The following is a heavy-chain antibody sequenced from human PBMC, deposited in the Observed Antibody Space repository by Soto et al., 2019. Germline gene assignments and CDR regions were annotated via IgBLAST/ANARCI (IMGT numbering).Heavy chain of an antibody. CDR3: ASGPHSSTMGAEDY. D-gene: IGHD6-13*01. CDR1: GLTFSFYE. J-gene: IGHJ4*02. V-gene: IGHV3-48*03. Sequence: EVQLVESGGGLVQPGGSLRLSCAASGLTFSFYEMNWVRQAPGQGLEWVSYITSSGSTIYYADSVKGRFTISRDNAKNSLYRQMNSLRAEDTAVYYCASGPHSSTMGAEDYWGQGTLVTVSS. CDR2: ITSSGSTI.